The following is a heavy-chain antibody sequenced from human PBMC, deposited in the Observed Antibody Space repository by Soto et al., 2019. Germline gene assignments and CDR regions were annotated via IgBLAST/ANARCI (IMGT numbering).Heavy chain of an antibody. CDR2: ISYDGSNK. J-gene: IGHJ4*02. V-gene: IGHV3-30-3*01. Sequence: QVQLVESGGGVVQPGRSLRLSCAASGFTFSSYAMHWVRQAPGKGLEWVAVISYDGSNKYYADSVKGRFTISRDNSKNSLYVQMSSLRAEVTAVYYCERDRSYSSSSAGNSDYWGQGTLVTVSS. D-gene: IGHD6-6*01. CDR1: GFTFSSYA. CDR3: ERDRSYSSSSAGNSDY.